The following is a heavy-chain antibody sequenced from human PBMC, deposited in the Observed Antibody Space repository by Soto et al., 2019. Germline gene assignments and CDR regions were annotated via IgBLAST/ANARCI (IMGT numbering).Heavy chain of an antibody. D-gene: IGHD4-17*01. J-gene: IGHJ4*02. CDR2: IYWDDDK. CDR3: APWSAGYGSHDY. Sequence: QITLKESGPTLVKPTQTLTLTCTFSGFSLSTSGVGVGWIRQPPGKALEWLALIYWDDDKRYSPSLKSRLTIPKDPSKNPVVLTMTNMDPVDTATYYCAPWSAGYGSHDYWGQGTLVTVSS. V-gene: IGHV2-5*02. CDR1: GFSLSTSGVG.